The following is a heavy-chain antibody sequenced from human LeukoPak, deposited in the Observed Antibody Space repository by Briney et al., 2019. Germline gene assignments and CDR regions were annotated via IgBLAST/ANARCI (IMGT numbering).Heavy chain of an antibody. CDR1: GGSISSYY. Sequence: SETLSLTCTVSGGSISSYYWSWIRQPPGKGLEWIGYIYYSGSTNYNPSLKSRVTISVDTSKNQFSLKLSSVTAADTAVYYCARSPSVLLWFGEFHWFDPWGQGTLVTVSS. CDR2: IYYSGST. D-gene: IGHD3-10*01. J-gene: IGHJ5*02. CDR3: ARSPSVLLWFGEFHWFDP. V-gene: IGHV4-59*01.